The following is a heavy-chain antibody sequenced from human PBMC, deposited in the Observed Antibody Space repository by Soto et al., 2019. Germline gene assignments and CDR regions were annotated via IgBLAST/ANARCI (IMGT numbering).Heavy chain of an antibody. Sequence: ASVKVSCKVSGYTLTELSRYWVRQAPGKRLEWMGGFDPEDGDTIYAQKFQDRVTMTEDTSTDTAYMELSSLRSEDTAVYYCAMYHCILTGYYNLDFWCPGPLVTVSS. CDR3: AMYHCILTGYYNLDF. D-gene: IGHD3-9*01. CDR2: FDPEDGDT. CDR1: GYTLTELS. V-gene: IGHV1-24*01. J-gene: IGHJ4*02.